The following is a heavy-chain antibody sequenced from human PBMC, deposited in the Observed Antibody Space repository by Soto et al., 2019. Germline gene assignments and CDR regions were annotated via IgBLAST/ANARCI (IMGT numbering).Heavy chain of an antibody. Sequence: QVQLVQSGAEVKKPGASVKVSCKASGYTFTSYYMHWVRQAPGQGLEWMGIINPSGGSTSYAQKFQGRVTMTRDTSTSTVYMELSSLRSEDTAVYYCARDVVPAAQHPNNWFDLWGQGTLVTASS. CDR1: GYTFTSYY. V-gene: IGHV1-46*01. J-gene: IGHJ5*02. CDR2: INPSGGST. CDR3: ARDVVPAAQHPNNWFDL. D-gene: IGHD2-2*01.